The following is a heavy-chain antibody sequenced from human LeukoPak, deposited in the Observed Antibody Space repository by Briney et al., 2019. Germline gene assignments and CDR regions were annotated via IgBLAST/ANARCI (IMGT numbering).Heavy chain of an antibody. CDR2: VSASNGDT. V-gene: IGHV1-18*01. CDR3: ARDSGWELKQYFFDY. J-gene: IGHJ4*02. Sequence: GASVKVSCKASGYTFTSYSVSWVRQSPGQGLEWMGWVSASNGDTKYAEKVQGRVTMTTDRATRTVYMELRSLTPDDTAVYYCARDSGWELKQYFFDYWGQGTLIIVSS. D-gene: IGHD3-10*01. CDR1: GYTFTSYS.